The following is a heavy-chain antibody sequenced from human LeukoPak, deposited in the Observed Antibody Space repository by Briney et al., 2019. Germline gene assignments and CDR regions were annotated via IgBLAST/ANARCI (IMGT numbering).Heavy chain of an antibody. CDR2: MYIRGST. V-gene: IGHV4-4*07. D-gene: IGHD6-25*01. CDR3: ARDSSGNDI. CDR1: GDSISTYY. J-gene: IGHJ3*02. Sequence: PSXTXSLTCTVSGDSISTYYWSWIRQPAGKGVEWIGRMYIRGSTNYNPSLKSLVTMSVDTSKNQFSLKLSSVTVADTAVYYCARDSSGNDIWGQGTTVTVSS.